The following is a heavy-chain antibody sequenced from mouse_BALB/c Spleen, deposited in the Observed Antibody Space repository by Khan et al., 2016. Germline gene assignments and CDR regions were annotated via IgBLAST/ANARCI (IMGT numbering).Heavy chain of an antibody. CDR2: ISSGGSYT. CDR3: ARHDYYAMDY. J-gene: IGHJ4*01. Sequence: EVELVESGGALVKPGGSLKLSCAASGFTFSSYGMSWVRQTPDKRLEWVATISSGGSYTYYPDSVKGRFTISRDNAKNTLYLQMSSLKSEDTAMYYCARHDYYAMDYWGQGTSVTVSS. V-gene: IGHV5-6*01. CDR1: GFTFSSYG.